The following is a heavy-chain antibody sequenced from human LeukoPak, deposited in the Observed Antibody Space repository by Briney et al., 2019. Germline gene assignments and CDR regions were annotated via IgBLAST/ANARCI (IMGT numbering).Heavy chain of an antibody. J-gene: IGHJ4*02. D-gene: IGHD4-17*01. V-gene: IGHV4-34*01. Sequence: PSETLSLTCTVYGGSFSGYYWSWIRLPPGKGLEWIGEINHSGSTNYNPSLKSRVTISVDTSKNQFSLKLSSVTAADTAVYYCASRRSLYYGGTIDYWGQGTLVTVSS. CDR2: INHSGST. CDR1: GGSFSGYY. CDR3: ASRRSLYYGGTIDY.